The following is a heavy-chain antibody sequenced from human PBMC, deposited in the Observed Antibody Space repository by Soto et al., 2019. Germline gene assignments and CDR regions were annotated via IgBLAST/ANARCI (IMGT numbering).Heavy chain of an antibody. Sequence: QVQLVESGGGLVKPGGSLRLSCAASGFTFSDYYMSWIRQAPGKGLEWVSYISNSSSYTNDPDSVKGRFTISRDNAKNSLYLQMNSLRAEDTAVYYCARIITAAGGRRYFDLWGRGTLVTVSS. CDR3: ARIITAAGGRRYFDL. CDR2: ISNSSSYT. D-gene: IGHD6-13*01. V-gene: IGHV3-11*05. CDR1: GFTFSDYY. J-gene: IGHJ2*01.